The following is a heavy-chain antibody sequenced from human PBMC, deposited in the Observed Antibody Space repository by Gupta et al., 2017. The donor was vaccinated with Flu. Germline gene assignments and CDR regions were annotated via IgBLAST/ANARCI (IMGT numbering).Heavy chain of an antibody. CDR3: AGPGVGWELPYEDYYFDY. CDR1: GGTFSSYA. D-gene: IGHD1-26*01. V-gene: IGHV1-69*06. J-gene: IGHJ4*02. CDR2: IIPIFGTA. Sequence: QVQLVQSGAEVKKPGSSVKVSCKASGGTFSSYAISWVRQAPGQGLEWMGGIIPIFGTANYAQKFQGRVTITADKSTSTAYMELSSLRSEDTAVYYCAGPGVGWELPYEDYYFDYWGQGTLVTVSS.